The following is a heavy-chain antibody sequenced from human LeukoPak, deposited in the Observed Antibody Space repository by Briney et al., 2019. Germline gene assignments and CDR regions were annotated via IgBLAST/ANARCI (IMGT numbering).Heavy chain of an antibody. D-gene: IGHD2-2*01. V-gene: IGHV3-7*01. CDR3: ARYYCGTSTTCSISDF. Sequence: GGSLRLSCAASGFTFSSYWMTWVRQAPGKGLEWVAIIKQAASEAYYVGSVKGRFTISRDNAKNSLYLQMSSLRADDTAVYYCARYYCGTSTTCSISDFWGQGTLVTVSS. CDR2: IKQAASEA. CDR1: GFTFSSYW. J-gene: IGHJ4*02.